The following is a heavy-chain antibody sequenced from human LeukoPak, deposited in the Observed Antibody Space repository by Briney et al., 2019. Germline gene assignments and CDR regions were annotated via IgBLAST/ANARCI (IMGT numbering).Heavy chain of an antibody. CDR2: IYYSGRT. CDR1: GFTFSSYE. Sequence: GPLRLSCAASGFTFSSYEMNWVRQPPGKGLECIGSIYYSGRTYYNPSLKSRVTISLDTSKNQLSLKLSSVTAADTAVYYCARIEYSGPLDYWGQGTLVIVSS. D-gene: IGHD1-26*01. J-gene: IGHJ4*02. CDR3: ARIEYSGPLDY. V-gene: IGHV4-39*07.